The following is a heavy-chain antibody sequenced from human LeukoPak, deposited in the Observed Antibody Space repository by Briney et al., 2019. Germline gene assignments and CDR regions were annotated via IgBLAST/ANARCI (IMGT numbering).Heavy chain of an antibody. CDR3: AKRYSSGWYPSHDAFDI. Sequence: GGSLRLSCAASGFTFSSYAMSWVRQAPGKGLELVSGISGDGGNTYYADSVKGRFTISRDNSKNTLYLQMNSLRAEDTAVYYCAKRYSSGWYPSHDAFDIWGQGTMGTVSS. V-gene: IGHV3-23*01. CDR1: GFTFSSYA. D-gene: IGHD6-19*01. J-gene: IGHJ3*02. CDR2: ISGDGGNT.